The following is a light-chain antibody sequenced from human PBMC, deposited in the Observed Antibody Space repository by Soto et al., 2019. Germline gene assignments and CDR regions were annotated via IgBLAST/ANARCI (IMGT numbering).Light chain of an antibody. CDR3: QQYGSSSWT. CDR1: QSVSSSY. V-gene: IGKV3-20*01. J-gene: IGKJ1*01. Sequence: EIVLTQSPGTLSLSPGERATLSCRASQSVSSSYLAWYQQKPGQAPRLRIYGAYSRATGIPDTLSGSGSRTDFILPISRPEHEDFEVTYCQQYGSSSWTFGEGTMVEIK. CDR2: GAY.